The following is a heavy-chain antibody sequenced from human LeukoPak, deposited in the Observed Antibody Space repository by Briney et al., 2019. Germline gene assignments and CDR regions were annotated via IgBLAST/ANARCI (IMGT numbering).Heavy chain of an antibody. V-gene: IGHV3-23*01. CDR1: GFTFSNYW. J-gene: IGHJ3*01. Sequence: GGSLRLSCAASGFTFSNYWMDWVRQVPGKGLEWVAVVSGSGVSTYYADSVKGRFTISRDNSKKTTYLQLNSLRVEDTAHFYCVKAVMGAAMFDAFDVWGQGTRVTVS. D-gene: IGHD1-26*01. CDR3: VKAVMGAAMFDAFDV. CDR2: VSGSGVST.